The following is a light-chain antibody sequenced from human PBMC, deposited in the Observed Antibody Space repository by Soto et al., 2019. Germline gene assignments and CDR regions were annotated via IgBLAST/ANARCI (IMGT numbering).Light chain of an antibody. V-gene: IGKV3-20*01. CDR2: GAS. CDR3: QQYGGSIT. Sequence: EIVLTQSPGTLSLSPGETATLSCRASQSVSSSYLAWYQHKPGQAPRLLIYGASSRATGIPDRFSGSGSGTDFTLTISRLDPEDFAVYYCQQYGGSITFGQVTRLEIE. CDR1: QSVSSSY. J-gene: IGKJ5*01.